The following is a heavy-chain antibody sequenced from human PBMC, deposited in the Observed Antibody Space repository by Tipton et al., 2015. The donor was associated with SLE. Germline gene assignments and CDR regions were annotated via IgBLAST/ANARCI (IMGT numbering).Heavy chain of an antibody. CDR3: ARDLGAVASYYYYGMDV. V-gene: IGHV1-69*13. D-gene: IGHD6-19*01. CDR2: IIPIFDIT. Sequence: QSGPEVKKPGSSVKVSCKASGGIFNSYAFSWVRQAPGQGLEWMGRIIPIFDITNYAQKFQGRVTISADESTRTAFMEMSSLRYEDAAVYYCARDLGAVASYYYYGMDVWGQGTTVTVSS. CDR1: GGIFNSYA. J-gene: IGHJ6*02.